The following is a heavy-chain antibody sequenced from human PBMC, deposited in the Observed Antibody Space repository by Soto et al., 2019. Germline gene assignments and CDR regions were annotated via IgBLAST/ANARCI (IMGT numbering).Heavy chain of an antibody. J-gene: IGHJ4*02. Sequence: PSQTLSLTCAISGDSVSSNSAAWNWIRQSPSIGLEWLGRTYYRSKWYNDYAVSVESRITINPDTSKNQFSLQLNSVTPGDTAVYYCAREKLDGSSTHLIDYWGQGTLVTVSS. CDR2: TYYRSKWYN. CDR1: GDSVSSNSAA. V-gene: IGHV6-1*01. CDR3: AREKLDGSSTHLIDY. D-gene: IGHD6-6*01.